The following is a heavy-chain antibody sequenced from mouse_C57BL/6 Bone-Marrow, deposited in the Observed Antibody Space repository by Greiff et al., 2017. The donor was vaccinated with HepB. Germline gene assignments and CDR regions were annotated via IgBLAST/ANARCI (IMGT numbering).Heavy chain of an antibody. CDR3: ARRVNLLWLRRGAMDY. D-gene: IGHD2-2*01. CDR2: INPNNGGT. CDR1: GYTFTDYY. V-gene: IGHV1-26*01. Sequence: EVQLQQSGPELVKPGASVKISCKASGYTFTDYYMNWVQQSHGKSLEWIGDINPNNGGTSYNQKFKGKATLTVDKSSSTAYMELRSLTSEDSAVYYCARRVNLLWLRRGAMDYWGQGTSVTVSS. J-gene: IGHJ4*01.